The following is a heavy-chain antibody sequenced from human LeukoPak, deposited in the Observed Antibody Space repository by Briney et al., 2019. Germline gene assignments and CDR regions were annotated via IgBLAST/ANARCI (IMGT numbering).Heavy chain of an antibody. D-gene: IGHD1-26*01. CDR3: ARDRGGSSEDFDY. Sequence: GGSLRLSCAASGFTFSIYGMHWVRQAPGKGLEWVSYITSSSAIYYADSVKGRFTISRDNAKNSLYLQMNSLRAEDTAVYYCARDRGGSSEDFDYWGQGTLVTVSS. CDR2: ITSSSAI. J-gene: IGHJ4*02. V-gene: IGHV3-48*01. CDR1: GFTFSIYG.